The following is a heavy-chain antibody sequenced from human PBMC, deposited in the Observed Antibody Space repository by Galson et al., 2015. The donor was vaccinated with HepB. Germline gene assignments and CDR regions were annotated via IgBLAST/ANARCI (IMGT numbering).Heavy chain of an antibody. CDR2: INPSGGST. CDR3: ARGRAVAGTWGEWYFDL. D-gene: IGHD6-19*01. V-gene: IGHV1-46*03. Sequence: SVKVSCKASGYTFTSYYMHWVRQAPGQGLEWMGIINPSGGSTSYAQKFQGRVTMTRDTSTSTVYMELSSLRSEDTAVYYCARGRAVAGTWGEWYFDLWGRGTLVTVSS. J-gene: IGHJ2*01. CDR1: GYTFTSYY.